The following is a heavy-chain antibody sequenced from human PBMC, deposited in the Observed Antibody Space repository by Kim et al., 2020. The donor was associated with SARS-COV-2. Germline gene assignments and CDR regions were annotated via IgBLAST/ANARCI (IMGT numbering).Heavy chain of an antibody. J-gene: IGHJ4*02. V-gene: IGHV3-7*01. D-gene: IGHD3-10*01. CDR2: GSEK. CDR3: ARGRGADY. Sequence: GSEKDYLDSVKGRFTISRDNGKNSVSLQMSNLRAEDTAVYYCARGRGADYWGQGTLVTVSS.